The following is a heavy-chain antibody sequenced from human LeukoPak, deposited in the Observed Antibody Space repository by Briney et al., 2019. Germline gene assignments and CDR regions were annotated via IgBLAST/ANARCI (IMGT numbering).Heavy chain of an antibody. CDR3: ASGSLGDGYGVGDYYQYMDV. D-gene: IGHD5-24*01. J-gene: IGHJ6*03. CDR1: GGTFNSYA. V-gene: IGHV1-69*05. CDR2: IMPLFGTA. Sequence: SVKVSCKASGGTFNSYAISWVRQAPGQGLEWMGGIMPLFGTANYAQEFQGRVTFTTNESASTAYMEVSSLRSEDTAVYYCASGSLGDGYGVGDYYQYMDVWGKGTTVTVSS.